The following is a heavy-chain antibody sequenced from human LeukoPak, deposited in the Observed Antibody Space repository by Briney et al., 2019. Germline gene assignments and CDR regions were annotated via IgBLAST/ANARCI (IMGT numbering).Heavy chain of an antibody. D-gene: IGHD3-22*01. J-gene: IGHJ3*02. CDR2: MYIGGTP. CDR1: GFSVSSNH. Sequence: GGSLRLSCAASGFSVSSNHMTWVRQAPGKGPEWVSVMYIGGTPDYADSVKGRLTISRDNSKNPLYLQMNSLRAEDTAVYYCARYYDSTGRAPGGIDIWGQGTMVTVSS. CDR3: ARYYDSTGRAPGGIDI. V-gene: IGHV3-53*01.